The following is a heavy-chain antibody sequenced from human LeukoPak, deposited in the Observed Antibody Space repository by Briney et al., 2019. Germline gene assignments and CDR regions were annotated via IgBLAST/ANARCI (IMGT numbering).Heavy chain of an antibody. V-gene: IGHV4-39*07. Sequence: ASETLSLTCTVSGGSISSTSYYWGWIRQPPGKGLERIGEINHSGSTNYNPSLKSRVTISVDTSKNQFSLKLSSVTAADTAVYYCASYYCSSTSCYDDAFDIWGQGTMVTVSS. J-gene: IGHJ3*02. D-gene: IGHD2-2*01. CDR1: GGSISSTSYY. CDR2: INHSGST. CDR3: ASYYCSSTSCYDDAFDI.